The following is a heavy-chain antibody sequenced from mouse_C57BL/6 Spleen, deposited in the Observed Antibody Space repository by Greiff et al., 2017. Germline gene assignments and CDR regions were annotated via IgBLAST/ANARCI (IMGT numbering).Heavy chain of an antibody. Sequence: QVQLQQPGAELVRPGSSVKLSCKASGYTFTSYWMHWVKQRPIQGLEWIGNIDPSDSETHYNQKFKDKATLTVDKSSSTAYMQLSSLTSEDSAVYFCAYISGYNAMDYWGQGTSVPVSS. D-gene: IGHD3-2*02. CDR2: IDPSDSET. V-gene: IGHV1-52*01. J-gene: IGHJ4*01. CDR3: AYISGYNAMDY. CDR1: GYTFTSYW.